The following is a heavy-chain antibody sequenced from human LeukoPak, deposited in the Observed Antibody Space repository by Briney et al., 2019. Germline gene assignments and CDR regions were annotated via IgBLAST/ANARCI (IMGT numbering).Heavy chain of an antibody. CDR3: ARDGGIAVAGEILVY. V-gene: IGHV1-69*05. CDR1: GGTSSSYA. CDR2: IIPIFGTA. Sequence: EASVKVSCKASGGTSSSYAISWVRQAPGQGLEWMGGIIPIFGTANYAQKFQGRVTITTDESTSTAYMELSSLRSEDTAVYYCARDGGIAVAGEILVYWGQGTLVTVSS. J-gene: IGHJ4*02. D-gene: IGHD6-19*01.